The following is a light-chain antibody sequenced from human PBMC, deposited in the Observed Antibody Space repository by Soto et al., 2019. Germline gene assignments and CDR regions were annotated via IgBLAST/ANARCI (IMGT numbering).Light chain of an antibody. J-gene: IGKJ4*01. CDR2: GAS. CDR1: QSVSSN. CDR3: QQYNNWPLLT. V-gene: IGKV3-15*01. Sequence: EIVMTQSPATLSVSPGERATLSCRASQSVSSNLAWYQQKPGQAPMLLIYGASTRATGIPARFSGSGSGTEFTLTISSLQYEDFAVYYCQQYNNWPLLTFGGGTKVEIK.